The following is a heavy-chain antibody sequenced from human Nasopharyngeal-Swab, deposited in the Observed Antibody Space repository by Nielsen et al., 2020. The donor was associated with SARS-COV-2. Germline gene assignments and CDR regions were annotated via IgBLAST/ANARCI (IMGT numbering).Heavy chain of an antibody. V-gene: IGHV3-21*01. CDR2: ISSSSSYI. D-gene: IGHD3-3*01. CDR1: GFTFSSYS. CDR3: ARPRVGEGDYDFWSAADANPEYFQH. J-gene: IGHJ1*01. Sequence: LSLTCSASGFTFSSYSMNWVRQAPGKGLEWVSSISSSSSYIYYADSLKGRFTISRDNAKNSLYLQMNSLRAEDTAVYYCARPRVGEGDYDFWSAADANPEYFQHWGQGTLVTVSS.